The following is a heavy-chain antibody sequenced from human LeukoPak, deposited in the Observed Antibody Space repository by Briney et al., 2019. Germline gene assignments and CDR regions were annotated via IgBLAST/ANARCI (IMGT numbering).Heavy chain of an antibody. CDR2: ISYDGSNK. CDR3: ARDTYSSGWYY. V-gene: IGHV3-30-3*01. Sequence: GRSLRLSCAASGFTFSSYAMHWVRQAPGKGLEWVAVISYDGSNKYYADSVKGRFTISRDNSKNTLYLQMNSPRAEDTAVYYCARDTYSSGWYYWGQGTLVTVSS. J-gene: IGHJ4*02. D-gene: IGHD6-19*01. CDR1: GFTFSSYA.